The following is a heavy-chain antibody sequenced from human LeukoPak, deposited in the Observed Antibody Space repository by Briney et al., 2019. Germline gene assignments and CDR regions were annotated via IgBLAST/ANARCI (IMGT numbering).Heavy chain of an antibody. CDR1: GYTFTCYY. CDR3: ARGPPTIVVVITTGDFDS. J-gene: IGHJ4*02. V-gene: IGHV1-2*02. CDR2: INPNSGGT. D-gene: IGHD3-22*01. Sequence: ASVKVSCKASGYTFTCYYIHWVRQAPGQGLEWMGWINPNSGGTNYAQKFQGRVTMTRYTSISTAYMELRRLRSDDRAVYYCARGPPTIVVVITTGDFDSWGKGTLVTVSS.